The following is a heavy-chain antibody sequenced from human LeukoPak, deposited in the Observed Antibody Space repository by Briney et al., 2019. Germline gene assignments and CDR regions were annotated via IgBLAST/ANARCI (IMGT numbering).Heavy chain of an antibody. CDR3: ARDGLDYYGSGSYFPFDY. CDR1: GFTFSSYG. Sequence: PGGSLRLSCAASGFTFSSYGMSWVRQTPGKGLEWVSGISGGGGSTYYADSVKGRFTISRDNAKNSLYLQMNSLRAEDTAVYYCARDGLDYYGSGSYFPFDYWGQGTLVTVSS. J-gene: IGHJ4*02. CDR2: ISGGGGST. D-gene: IGHD3-10*01. V-gene: IGHV3-23*01.